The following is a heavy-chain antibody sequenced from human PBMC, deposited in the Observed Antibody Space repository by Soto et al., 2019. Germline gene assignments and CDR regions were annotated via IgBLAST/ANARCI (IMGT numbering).Heavy chain of an antibody. CDR2: IYYSGST. D-gene: IGHD3-22*01. J-gene: IGHJ3*02. CDR1: GGSISSYY. CDR3: ARSQYYYDSSGYYSDAFDI. Sequence: SETLSLTCTVSGGSISSYYWSWIRQPPGKGLEWIGYIYYSGSTNYNPSLKSRVTISVDTSKNQFSLKLSSVTAADTAVYYCARSQYYYDSSGYYSDAFDIWGQGTMVTVSS. V-gene: IGHV4-59*01.